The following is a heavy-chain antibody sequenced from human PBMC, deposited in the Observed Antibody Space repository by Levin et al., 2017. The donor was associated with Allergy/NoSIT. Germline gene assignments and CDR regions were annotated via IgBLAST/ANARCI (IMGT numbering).Heavy chain of an antibody. V-gene: IGHV2-5*02. CDR3: AHNIFEAAVAIWFDY. D-gene: IGHD2-21*01. Sequence: SGPTLVKPTQTLTLTCTLSGFSLGTSGVAVAWIRQPPGKALEWLALLYWDDDKRYSPSLKNRLTITKDTSKKQVVLTMTNMDPLDTATYYCAHNIFEAAVAIWFDYWGQGTLVTVSS. CDR2: LYWDDDK. J-gene: IGHJ4*02. CDR1: GFSLGTSGVA.